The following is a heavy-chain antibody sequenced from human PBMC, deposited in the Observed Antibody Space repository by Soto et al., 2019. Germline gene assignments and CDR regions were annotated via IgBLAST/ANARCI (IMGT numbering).Heavy chain of an antibody. Sequence: EVQLLQSGGGLVQPGGSLRLSCAVSGFSLGTYAMSWVRQAPGKGLEWVSSISGSDDRTFYVDSVKGRFTISRDNSKNPLYLKMNSLRAEDTALYYCLKARPGGGIDMVFDYWSQGTLVTVSS. CDR1: GFSLGTYA. V-gene: IGHV3-23*01. CDR2: ISGSDDRT. CDR3: LKARPGGGIDMVFDY. D-gene: IGHD3-10*01. J-gene: IGHJ4*02.